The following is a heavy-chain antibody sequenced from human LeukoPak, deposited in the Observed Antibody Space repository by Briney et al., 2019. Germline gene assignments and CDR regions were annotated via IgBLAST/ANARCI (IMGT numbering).Heavy chain of an antibody. CDR2: IYHSGST. CDR3: ARHAGENSDFDY. J-gene: IGHJ4*02. V-gene: IGHV4-38-2*01. D-gene: IGHD3-16*01. CDR1: GYSISSGYY. Sequence: PSETLSLTCAVSGYSISSGYYWGGIRQPPGKGLEWIGSIYHSGSTYYNPSLKSRVTISVDTSENQFSLKLSSVTAADTAVYYCARHAGENSDFDYWGQGTLVTVSS.